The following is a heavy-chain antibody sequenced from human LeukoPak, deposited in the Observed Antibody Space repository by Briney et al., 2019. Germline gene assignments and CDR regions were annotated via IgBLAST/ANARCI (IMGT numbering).Heavy chain of an antibody. CDR1: GGSLSGYY. D-gene: IGHD2-15*01. V-gene: IGHV4-34*01. J-gene: IGHJ6*02. CDR3: ARVPYCSGGSCNYYYYYGMDV. Sequence: SETLSLTCAVYGGSLSGYYWSWIRQPPGKGREWIGEINHSGSTNYNPSLKSRVTISVDTSKNQFSLKLSSVTAADTAVYYCARVPYCSGGSCNYYYYYGMDVWGQGTTVTVSS. CDR2: INHSGST.